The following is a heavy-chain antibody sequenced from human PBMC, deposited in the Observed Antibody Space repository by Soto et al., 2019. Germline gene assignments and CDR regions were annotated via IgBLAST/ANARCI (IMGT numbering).Heavy chain of an antibody. V-gene: IGHV4-31*03. J-gene: IGHJ5*02. Sequence: QVQLQESGPGLVKPSETLSLTCTVSGGSISSGGSPWTWIRQFPGRGLEWIGYVYKNGRTLYTPSLKSRFSTSVDTSQNQCSLTLRSVTAADTAMYSCARVAKLAGSFGWFDPWCQGTLVIVSS. CDR3: ARVAKLAGSFGWFDP. D-gene: IGHD6-19*01. CDR2: VYKNGRT. CDR1: GGSISSGGSP.